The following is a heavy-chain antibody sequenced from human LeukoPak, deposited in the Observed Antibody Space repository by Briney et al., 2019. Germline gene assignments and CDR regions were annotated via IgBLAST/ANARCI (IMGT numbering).Heavy chain of an antibody. V-gene: IGHV3-7*05. Sequence: GGSLRLSCAASGFTFSRFWMAWVRQVPEKGLQWLASIKTDGSEEFYADSVKGRFTISRDNAKNSLYLQLNSLRVGDTAVYYCAADYGRMCYAMADYWGQGALVTVSP. CDR1: GFTFSRFW. J-gene: IGHJ4*02. D-gene: IGHD2-2*01. CDR3: AADYGRMCYAMADY. CDR2: IKTDGSEE.